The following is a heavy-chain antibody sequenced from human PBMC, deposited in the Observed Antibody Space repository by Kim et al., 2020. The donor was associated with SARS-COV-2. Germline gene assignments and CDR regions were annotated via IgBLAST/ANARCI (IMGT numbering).Heavy chain of an antibody. V-gene: IGHV3-64D*09. D-gene: IGHD2-15*01. Sequence: ISGNGGSTYYADSVKGRFTISRDNSKNTLCLQMSSLRAEDTAVYYCVKGIDWGQGTTVTVSS. CDR3: VKGID. J-gene: IGHJ6*02. CDR2: ISGNGGST.